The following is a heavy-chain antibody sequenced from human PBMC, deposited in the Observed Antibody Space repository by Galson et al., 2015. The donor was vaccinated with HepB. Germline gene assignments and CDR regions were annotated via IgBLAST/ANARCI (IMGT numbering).Heavy chain of an antibody. J-gene: IGHJ4*02. CDR1: GFAFSNYW. CDR3: ARVAGGSSGYNYFVPEFYFDY. CDR2: INSDGITT. D-gene: IGHD3-22*01. Sequence: SLRLSCAASGFAFSNYWMHWVRQGPGKGLLWVSRINSDGITTSYADFVKGRFTISRDNAKNTLYLQMNSLRPKDTAVYFCARVAGGSSGYNYFVPEFYFDYWGQGTLVTVSS. V-gene: IGHV3-74*01.